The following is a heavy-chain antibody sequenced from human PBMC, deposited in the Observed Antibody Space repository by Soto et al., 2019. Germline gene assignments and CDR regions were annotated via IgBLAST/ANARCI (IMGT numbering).Heavy chain of an antibody. CDR1: GFTFSSYS. J-gene: IGHJ5*02. CDR3: ARDRLSLGYCSSTSCYYNWFDP. CDR2: ISSSSSYI. D-gene: IGHD2-2*01. V-gene: IGHV3-21*01. Sequence: PGESLKISCAASGFTFSSYSMNWVRQAPGKGLEWVSSISSSSSYIYYADSVKGRFTISRDNAKNSLYLQMNSLRAEDTAVYYCARDRLSLGYCSSTSCYYNWFDPWGQGTLVTVSS.